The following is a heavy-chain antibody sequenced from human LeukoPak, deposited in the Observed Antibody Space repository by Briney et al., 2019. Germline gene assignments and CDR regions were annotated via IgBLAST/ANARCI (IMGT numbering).Heavy chain of an antibody. CDR3: AREWQFDAFDI. J-gene: IGHJ3*02. D-gene: IGHD5-12*01. V-gene: IGHV3-11*01. CDR2: ISSSSSTI. Sequence: GGSLRLSCAASGFAFSDYYMSSIRQAPGKGLEWVSYISSSSSTIYYADSVKCRFTISRDNDKNSLYPQMNSLRAEDTAVYYCAREWQFDAFDIWGQGAMVTVSS. CDR1: GFAFSDYY.